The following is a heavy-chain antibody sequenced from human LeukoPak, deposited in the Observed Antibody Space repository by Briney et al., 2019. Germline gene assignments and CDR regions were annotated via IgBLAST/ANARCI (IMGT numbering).Heavy chain of an antibody. D-gene: IGHD3-3*01. CDR1: GFTFSSYS. V-gene: IGHV3-21*01. CDR2: ISSSSSYI. J-gene: IGHJ4*02. Sequence: PGGSLRLSCAASGFTFSSYSMNWVRQAPGKGLEWVSSISSSSSYIYYADSVKGRFTISGDNAKNSLYLQMNSLRAEDTAVYYCARDRFGRENYWGQGTLVTVSS. CDR3: ARDRFGRENY.